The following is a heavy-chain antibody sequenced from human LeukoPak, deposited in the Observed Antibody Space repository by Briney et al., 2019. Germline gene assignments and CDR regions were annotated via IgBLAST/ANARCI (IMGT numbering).Heavy chain of an antibody. V-gene: IGHV1-18*01. D-gene: IGHD2-8*01. Sequence: ASVKVSCKASGYTFTSYGISWVRQAPGQGLEWMGWISAYNGNTNYAQKLQGRVTMTTDTSTSTAYMELRSLRSDDTAVYYCARESRGICTNGVCYSFDYWGQGTLVTVSS. CDR3: ARESRGICTNGVCYSFDY. CDR1: GYTFTSYG. CDR2: ISAYNGNT. J-gene: IGHJ4*02.